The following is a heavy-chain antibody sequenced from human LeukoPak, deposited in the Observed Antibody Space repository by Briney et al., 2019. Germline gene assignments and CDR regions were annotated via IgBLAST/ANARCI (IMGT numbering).Heavy chain of an antibody. D-gene: IGHD2-2*02. V-gene: IGHV3-23*01. J-gene: IGHJ4*02. CDR1: GFTFSSYA. Sequence: GGSLRLSRAASGFTFSSYAMSWVRQAPGKGLEWVSSISGSGGRTYYADSVKGRFTISRDNSKNTLYLQMNSLRAEDTAVYYCAKEGCSSTSCYTVYWGQGTLVTVSS. CDR3: AKEGCSSTSCYTVY. CDR2: ISGSGGRT.